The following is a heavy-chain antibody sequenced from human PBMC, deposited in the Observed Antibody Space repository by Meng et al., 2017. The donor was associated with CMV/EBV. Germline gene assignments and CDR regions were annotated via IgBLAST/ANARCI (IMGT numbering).Heavy chain of an antibody. CDR3: ARLQAEYCSSTSCYRFGFSNGYSSSWYYFDY. Sequence: GESLKISCKASGYSFTNYWIGWVRQMPGKGLEWMGIIYPGDSDTRYSPSFQGQVTISADNSISTAYLQWWSSLKASDTAMYYCARLQAEYCSSTSCYRFGFSNGYSSSWYYFDYWGQGTLVTVSS. CDR2: IYPGDSDT. J-gene: IGHJ4*02. D-gene: IGHD2-2*01. CDR1: GYSFTNYW. V-gene: IGHV5-51*01.